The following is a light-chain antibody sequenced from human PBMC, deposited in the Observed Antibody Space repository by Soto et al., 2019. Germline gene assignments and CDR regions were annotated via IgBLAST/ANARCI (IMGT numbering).Light chain of an antibody. V-gene: IGKV1-39*01. J-gene: IGKJ1*01. CDR2: AAS. CDR3: QQTYRSKT. CDR1: QNIVDF. Sequence: DIPMTQSPSSLSASVGDRVTITCRASQNIVDFINWYQHKPGEGPKLLIYAASRLESGVPLRFSGSGSGTDFTLTINSLRPEDFATYYCQQTYRSKTFGQGTKVEMK.